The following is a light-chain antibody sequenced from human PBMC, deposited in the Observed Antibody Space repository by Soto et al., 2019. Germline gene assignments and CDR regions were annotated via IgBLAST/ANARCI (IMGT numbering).Light chain of an antibody. V-gene: IGKV3-20*01. CDR2: GGS. CDR1: QSVSNN. J-gene: IGKJ1*01. Sequence: ELVMTQSPATLSVSPGESATLSCRASQSVSNNLTWYQQKPGQPPRLLIYGGSSRATGIPVRFSGSGSETEFTLTITRLEPEDFAVYDCQQYSSSRTFGQGTKVDIK. CDR3: QQYSSSRT.